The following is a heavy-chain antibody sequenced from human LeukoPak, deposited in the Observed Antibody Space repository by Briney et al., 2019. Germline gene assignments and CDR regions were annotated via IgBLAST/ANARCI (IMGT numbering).Heavy chain of an antibody. CDR2: FDPEDGET. CDR1: GYTLTELS. CDR3: VTESTWDYDSSGYSSGLYY. V-gene: IGHV1-24*01. J-gene: IGHJ4*02. Sequence: GASVKVSCKVSGYTLTELSMHWVRQAPGKGLEWMGGFDPEDGETIYAQKFQGRVTMTEDTSTDTAYMELSSLRSEDTAVYYCVTESTWDYDSSGYSSGLYYWGQGTLVTVSS. D-gene: IGHD3-22*01.